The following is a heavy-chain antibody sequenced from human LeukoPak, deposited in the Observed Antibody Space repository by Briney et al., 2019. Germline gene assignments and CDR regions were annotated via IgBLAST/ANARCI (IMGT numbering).Heavy chain of an antibody. CDR3: AKGKVNHLGAFDS. CDR2: VSENGGGT. Sequence: GGSLRLSCAASGFTFSSYSMNWVRRAPGKGLEWVSTVSENGGGTYYADSVKGRFFISRDNSKNTLDLQMDSLRADDTAMFFCAKGKVNHLGAFDSWGLGTLVTVSS. J-gene: IGHJ4*02. CDR1: GFTFSSYS. D-gene: IGHD1-14*01. V-gene: IGHV3-23*01.